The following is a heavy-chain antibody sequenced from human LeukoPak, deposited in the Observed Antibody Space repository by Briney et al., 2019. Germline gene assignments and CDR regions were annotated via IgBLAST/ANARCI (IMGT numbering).Heavy chain of an antibody. J-gene: IGHJ4*02. CDR2: ISSRWTST. CDR1: GLIFCDFG. D-gene: IGHD2-2*01. Sequence: GGSLRLSCVASGLIFCDFGMNWVRQVPGKGLEWVAFISSRWTSTFYAECVKGRFTISRDTGKKSLDLQMTSLRAEDTAAYYCVRGTDCSATTCYPLSDFDYWGQGTLVTVSS. CDR3: VRGTDCSATTCYPLSDFDY. V-gene: IGHV3-21*04.